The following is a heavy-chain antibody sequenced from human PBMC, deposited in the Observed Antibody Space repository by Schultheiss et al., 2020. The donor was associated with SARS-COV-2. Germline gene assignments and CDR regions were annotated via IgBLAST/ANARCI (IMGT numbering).Heavy chain of an antibody. CDR2: ISYDGSYK. V-gene: IGHV3-30*01. J-gene: IGHJ4*02. D-gene: IGHD6-19*01. CDR1: GFTFSSYV. CDR3: ARAELQWLVPLDY. Sequence: GGSLRLSCAASGFTFSSYVMNWVRQAPGKGLEWVAVISYDGSYKYHADSVKGRFTISRDNSKNTLYLQMNSLRAEDTAVYYCARAELQWLVPLDYWGQGTLVTVSS.